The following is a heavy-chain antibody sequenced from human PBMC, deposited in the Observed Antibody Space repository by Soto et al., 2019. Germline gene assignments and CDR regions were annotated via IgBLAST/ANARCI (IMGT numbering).Heavy chain of an antibody. D-gene: IGHD3-9*01. V-gene: IGHV3-33*01. CDR2: IWHDGSRE. CDR3: ARHQDLYDLLTVSDLDY. Sequence: QVHLVESGGGVVQPGRSLRLSCAASGFTFSSYNMHWVRQAPGKGLEWVAVIWHDGSREYSADSVKGRFTISRDNSKNTLFLQMNSLRAEDTAVYYCARHQDLYDLLTVSDLDYWGQGTLVTVS. J-gene: IGHJ4*02. CDR1: GFTFSSYN.